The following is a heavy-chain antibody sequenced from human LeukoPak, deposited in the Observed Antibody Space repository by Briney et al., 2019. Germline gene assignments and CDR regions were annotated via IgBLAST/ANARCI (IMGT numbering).Heavy chain of an antibody. CDR3: ARGYSYGNDY. CDR2: IIPILGIA. CDR1: GGTFSSYA. D-gene: IGHD5-18*01. V-gene: IGHV1-69*04. Sequence: ASVTVSCKASGGTFSSYAISWVRQAPGQGLEWMGRIIPILGIANYAQKFQGRVTITADKSTSTAYMELSSLRSEDTAVYYCARGYSYGNDYWGQGTLVTVSS. J-gene: IGHJ4*02.